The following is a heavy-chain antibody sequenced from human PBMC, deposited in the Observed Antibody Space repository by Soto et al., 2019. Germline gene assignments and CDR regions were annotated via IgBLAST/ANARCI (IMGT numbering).Heavy chain of an antibody. CDR1: GGSISSYY. V-gene: IGHV4-4*07. CDR2: IYTSGST. Sequence: PSETLSLTCTVSGGSISSYYWSWIRQPAGKGLEWIGRIYTSGSTNYNPSLKSRVTMSVDTSKNQFSLKLSSVTAADTAVYYCARHGFLTNGVSIRFDPWGQGTLVTVSS. J-gene: IGHJ5*02. D-gene: IGHD2-8*01. CDR3: ARHGFLTNGVSIRFDP.